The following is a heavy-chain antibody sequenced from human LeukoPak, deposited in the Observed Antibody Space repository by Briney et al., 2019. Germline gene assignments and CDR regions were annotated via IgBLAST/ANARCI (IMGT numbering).Heavy chain of an antibody. CDR3: ARDPRLIGAATYYYYYMDV. D-gene: IGHD3-10*01. Sequence: ASVKVSCKASGYTFTDYYMHWVRQAPGQGLEWMGWINPHSGDTNYAQKFQGRVTMTRDTSISTAYMELSRLRSDDTAVYFCARDPRLIGAATYYYYYMDVWGKGTTVTVSS. V-gene: IGHV1-2*02. J-gene: IGHJ6*03. CDR2: INPHSGDT. CDR1: GYTFTDYY.